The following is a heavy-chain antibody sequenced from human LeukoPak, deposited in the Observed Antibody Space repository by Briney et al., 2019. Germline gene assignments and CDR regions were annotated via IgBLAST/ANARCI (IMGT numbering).Heavy chain of an antibody. CDR3: AKDGGRPRNNYFDP. J-gene: IGHJ5*02. D-gene: IGHD3-16*01. CDR2: IRYAGNNK. Sequence: PGGSLRLSCAASGFTFSAYGMHWVRQAPGKGLEWVAFIRYAGNNKYYADSVKGRFTISRDNSKNTLYLQMNSLRAEDTAVYYCAKDGGRPRNNYFDPWGQGTLVTVSS. V-gene: IGHV3-30*02. CDR1: GFTFSAYG.